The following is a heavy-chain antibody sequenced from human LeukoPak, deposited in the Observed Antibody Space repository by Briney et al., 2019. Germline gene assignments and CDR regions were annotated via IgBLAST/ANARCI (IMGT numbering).Heavy chain of an antibody. CDR1: GGSISSGSYY. CDR3: ARVGALGGHDF. J-gene: IGHJ4*02. V-gene: IGHV4-61*02. D-gene: IGHD1-26*01. Sequence: PSETLSLTCTVSGGSISSGSYYWSWIRQPAGKELEWIGRIYTTGSTNYSPSLKSRVTISADTSKNQFSLKLNSVTAADTAVYYCARVGALGGHDFWGQGSLVTVSS. CDR2: IYTTGST.